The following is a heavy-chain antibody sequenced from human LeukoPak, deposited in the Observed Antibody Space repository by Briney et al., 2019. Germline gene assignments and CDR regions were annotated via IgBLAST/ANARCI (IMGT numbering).Heavy chain of an antibody. D-gene: IGHD3-10*01. CDR2: IIYTGTT. V-gene: IGHV4-59*01. CDR3: ARVWFGELSLYAFDI. J-gene: IGHJ3*02. Sequence: SETLSLTCTVSGGSISSYYWSWLRQPPGKGLEWIGYIIYTGTTNYNPSLRSRVTISIDTSKNQFSLNLSSVTAADTAVYYCARVWFGELSLYAFDIWGQGTMVTVSS. CDR1: GGSISSYY.